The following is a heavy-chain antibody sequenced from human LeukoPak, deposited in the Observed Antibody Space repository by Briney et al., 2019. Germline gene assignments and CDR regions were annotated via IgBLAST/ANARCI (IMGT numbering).Heavy chain of an antibody. Sequence: PGGSLRLSCAASGFTVSTNYMSWVRQTPGKDLEWVSLISDDGDSTYYADSVKGRFTISRDNSKNSLFLQMNSLRTEDTALYYCAKDMELGIDYWGQGTLVTVSS. D-gene: IGHD1-1*01. CDR2: ISDDGDST. CDR3: AKDMELGIDY. CDR1: GFTVSTNY. J-gene: IGHJ4*02. V-gene: IGHV3-43*01.